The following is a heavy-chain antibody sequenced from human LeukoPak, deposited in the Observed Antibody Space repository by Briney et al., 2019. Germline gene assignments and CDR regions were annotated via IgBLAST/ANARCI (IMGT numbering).Heavy chain of an antibody. V-gene: IGHV3-33*01. D-gene: IGHD3-16*01. CDR3: ARDQSRDYVWGIGDY. CDR1: GFTFSSYG. J-gene: IGHJ4*02. Sequence: GRSLRLSCAASGFTFSSYGMHWVRQAPGKGLEWVAVIWYDGSNKYYADSVEGRFTISRDNSKNTLYLQMNSLRAEDTAVYYCARDQSRDYVWGIGDYWGQGTLVTVSS. CDR2: IWYDGSNK.